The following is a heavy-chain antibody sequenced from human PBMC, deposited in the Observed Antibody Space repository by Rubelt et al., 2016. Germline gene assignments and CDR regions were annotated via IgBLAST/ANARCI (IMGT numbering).Heavy chain of an antibody. V-gene: IGHV4-39*07. CDR1: GGSISSSSFY. CDR2: VYYTGNT. Sequence: QLQLQESGPGLVKPSETLSLTCTVSGGSISSSSFYWGWIRQSPGKGLEWIGTVYYTGNTYYSPSLKSRVTISIDTSNNPCAQRLRSVNAADTALYYCVKMIVGATGDWGQGTQVTVSS. CDR3: VKMIVGATGD. J-gene: IGHJ4*02. D-gene: IGHD1-26*01.